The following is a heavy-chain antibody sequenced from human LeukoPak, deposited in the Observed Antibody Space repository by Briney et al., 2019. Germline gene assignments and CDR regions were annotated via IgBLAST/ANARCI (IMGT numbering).Heavy chain of an antibody. J-gene: IGHJ6*04. D-gene: IGHD2-2*01. CDR3: ARGRWDIVVVPAAIRGGEAAAFYGMDV. V-gene: IGHV1-69*01. CDR2: IIPIFGTA. CDR1: AGTCSSYA. Sequence: SVKVSCKASAGTCSSYAISWVRQAPGQGLEWMGGIIPIFGTANYAQKFQGRVTITADESTSTAYMELSSLRSEDTAVYYCARGRWDIVVVPAAIRGGEAAAFYGMDVWGKGTTVTVSS.